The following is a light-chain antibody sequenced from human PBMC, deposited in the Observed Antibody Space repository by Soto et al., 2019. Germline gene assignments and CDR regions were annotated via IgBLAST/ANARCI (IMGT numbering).Light chain of an antibody. CDR3: HQHETSPPT. CDR1: QTVNSPY. J-gene: IGKJ3*01. V-gene: IGKV3-20*01. Sequence: EIVLTQSPGTLSLSPGESGILSCRTSQTVNSPYLAWYQQKPGQAPRLLISGASPRATGIPDRFSGSGSGTEFTLTISRLESEDFAVYYCHQHETSPPTFGPGTKVDVK. CDR2: GAS.